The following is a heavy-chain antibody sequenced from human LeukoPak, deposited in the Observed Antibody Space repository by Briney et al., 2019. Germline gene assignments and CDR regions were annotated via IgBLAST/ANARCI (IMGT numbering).Heavy chain of an antibody. CDR1: GFTFSSYA. CDR2: ISGSGGST. V-gene: IGHV3-23*01. CDR3: ARPTYCGSNCYFNFDY. J-gene: IGHJ4*02. D-gene: IGHD2-21*02. Sequence: PGGSLRLSCAASGFTFSSYAMSWVRQAPGKGLEWVSAISGSGGSTYYADSVKGRFTISRDNSKNTLYLQMNSLRAEDTAIYYCARPTYCGSNCYFNFDYWGQGTLVTVSS.